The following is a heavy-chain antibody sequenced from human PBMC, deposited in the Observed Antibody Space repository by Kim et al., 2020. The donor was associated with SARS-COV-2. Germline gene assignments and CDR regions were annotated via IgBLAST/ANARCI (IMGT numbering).Heavy chain of an antibody. V-gene: IGHV5-10-1*01. CDR2: IDPSDAYT. CDR3: ARHSLPRDSSGYFYV. Sequence: GESLKISCKTFGYTFSNYWISWVRQVPGKGLEWMGRIDPSDAYTDYSPSLQGHVTISIDESIQTAYVQWSSLKASDTGIYYCARHSLPRDSSGYFYVWGQGPPVTVAS. D-gene: IGHD3-22*01. J-gene: IGHJ4*02. CDR1: GYTFSNYW.